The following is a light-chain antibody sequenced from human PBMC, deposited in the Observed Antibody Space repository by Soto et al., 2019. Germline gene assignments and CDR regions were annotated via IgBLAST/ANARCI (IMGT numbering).Light chain of an antibody. CDR1: QSVDVN. CDR2: GAS. Sequence: EIVLTQSPGTLSVSPGDRVTLSCRASQSVDVNLAWYQQRAGQAPRLLVYGASTKXTDMPGRFSGRGSGTEFTLTINNLQSEDFAVYYCQQYRNWPSTFGQGTKVDIK. V-gene: IGKV3-15*01. J-gene: IGKJ1*01. CDR3: QQYRNWPST.